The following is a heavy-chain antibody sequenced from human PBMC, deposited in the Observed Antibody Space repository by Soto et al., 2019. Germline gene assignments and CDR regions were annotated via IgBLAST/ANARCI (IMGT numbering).Heavy chain of an antibody. V-gene: IGHV3-11*01. Sequence: QVQLVESGGGLVKPGGSLRLSCAASGFTFSDYSMSWIRQAPGKGLEWVSYISRSGSTIYYADSVKGRFTISRDNAKNTLYLQTNSPRADDTPVYYWARGLGPPAAVDYGGQGTRVTVPS. CDR2: ISRSGSTI. CDR1: GFTFSDYS. CDR3: ARGLGPPAAVDY. D-gene: IGHD2-2*01. J-gene: IGHJ4*02.